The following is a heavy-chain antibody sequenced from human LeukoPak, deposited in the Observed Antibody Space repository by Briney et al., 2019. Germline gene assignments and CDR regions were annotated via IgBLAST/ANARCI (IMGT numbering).Heavy chain of an antibody. V-gene: IGHV1-3*01. Sequence: ASVKVSCKASGYTFTSYAMHWVRQAPGQRLEWMGWINAGNGDTKYSQKFQGRVTITRDTSASTGYMELSSLRSEDTAVYYCGRDVRGMTTAYFDSWGQGTLVTVSS. CDR2: INAGNGDT. CDR1: GYTFTSYA. CDR3: GRDVRGMTTAYFDS. D-gene: IGHD4-11*01. J-gene: IGHJ4*02.